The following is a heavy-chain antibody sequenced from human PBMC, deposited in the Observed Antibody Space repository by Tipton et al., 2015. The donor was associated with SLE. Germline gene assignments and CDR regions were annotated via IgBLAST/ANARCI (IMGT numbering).Heavy chain of an antibody. J-gene: IGHJ4*02. CDR2: SDYSGRT. CDR3: ARRTSGYAPDY. D-gene: IGHD5-12*01. V-gene: IGHV4-39*07. Sequence: TLSLTCTVSGGSITSSGFDWGWFRQPPGTGLEWIGRSDYSGRTYYTPSLMRQVTISVDTSKNQFSLKLSSVTAADTACYYCARRTSGYAPDYWGQGTLVTVSS. CDR1: GGSITSSGFD.